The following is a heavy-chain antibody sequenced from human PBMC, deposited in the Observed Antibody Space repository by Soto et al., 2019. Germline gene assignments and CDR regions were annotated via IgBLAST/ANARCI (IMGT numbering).Heavy chain of an antibody. CDR3: AIACSRASCHDVFDY. D-gene: IGHD2-2*01. Sequence: TLSDTCSVCGAAISRSYWSWIREAARKGLEWIGRTDASGSTNYNPSLKSRVTISVDTSKNQFSLKLRSVPAADTAVYYCAIACSRASCHDVFDYWRQRTWVTGS. V-gene: IGHV4-4*07. CDR1: GAAISRSY. CDR2: TDASGST. J-gene: IGHJ4*02.